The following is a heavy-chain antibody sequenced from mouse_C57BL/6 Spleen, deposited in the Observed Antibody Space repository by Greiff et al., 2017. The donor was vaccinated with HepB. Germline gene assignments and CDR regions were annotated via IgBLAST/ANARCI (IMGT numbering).Heavy chain of an antibody. J-gene: IGHJ3*01. CDR2: IDPETGGT. D-gene: IGHD1-1*01. CDR1: GYTFTDYE. CDR3: TREKYYGPAY. V-gene: IGHV1-15*01. Sequence: VQLQQSGAELVRPGASVTLSCKASGYTFTDYEMHWVKQTPVHGLEWIGAIDPETGGTAYNQKFKGKAILTADKSSSTAYMELRSLTSEDSAVYYCTREKYYGPAYWGQGTLVTVSA.